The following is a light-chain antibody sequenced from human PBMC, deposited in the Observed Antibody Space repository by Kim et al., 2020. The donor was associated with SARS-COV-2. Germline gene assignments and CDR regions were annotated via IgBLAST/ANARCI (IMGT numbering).Light chain of an antibody. Sequence: GQSVTIACTGTSSDVGCYNYVSWYQHHPGKVPKLIIYDVSNRPSGVPARFSGSKSGNTASLTISGLQADDEADYHCCSYAGSYLYVCGSGTKVTVL. CDR1: SSDVGCYNY. V-gene: IGLV2-11*01. CDR2: DVS. CDR3: CSYAGSYLYV. J-gene: IGLJ1*01.